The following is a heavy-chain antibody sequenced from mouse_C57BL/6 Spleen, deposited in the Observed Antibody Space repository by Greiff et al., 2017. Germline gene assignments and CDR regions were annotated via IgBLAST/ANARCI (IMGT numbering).Heavy chain of an antibody. CDR3: ARGGDYDRFAY. D-gene: IGHD2-4*01. J-gene: IGHJ3*01. CDR1: GYTFTSYW. CDR2: IDPSDSET. V-gene: IGHV1-52*01. Sequence: VKLQQPGAELVRPGSSVKLSCKASGYTFTSYWMHWVKQRPIQGLEWIGNIDPSDSETHYNQKFKDKATLTVDKSSSTAYMQLSSLTSEDSAVYYCARGGDYDRFAYWGQGTLVTVSA.